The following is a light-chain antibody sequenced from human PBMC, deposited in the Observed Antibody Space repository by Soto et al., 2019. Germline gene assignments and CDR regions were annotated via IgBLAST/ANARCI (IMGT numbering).Light chain of an antibody. CDR2: DVS. Sequence: QSVLTQPASVSGSPGQSITISCTGTSSDVGGYNYVAWYQQYPGKAPKLMIFDVSNRPSGVSSRFSGSKSGNTASLTISGLQAEDEADYYCSSYTSSSTLVFGGGTKSPS. CDR3: SSYTSSSTLV. V-gene: IGLV2-14*01. CDR1: SSDVGGYNY. J-gene: IGLJ2*01.